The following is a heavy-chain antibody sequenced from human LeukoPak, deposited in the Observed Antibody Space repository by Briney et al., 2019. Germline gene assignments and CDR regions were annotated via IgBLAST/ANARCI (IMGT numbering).Heavy chain of an antibody. V-gene: IGHV1-69*13. CDR2: IIPMFGEP. D-gene: IGHD3-9*01. CDR3: AKDQRGAISGYFHWFLAPLCMDV. Sequence: SVKVSCKASGGTFISYAFSWVRQAPGRGGEWMGGIIPMFGEPNYAQKFKGRVTITADQSTTTVYMEMSSLTSEDTAVYFCAKDQRGAISGYFHWFLAPLCMDVWGKGTTVTVSS. CDR1: GGTFISYA. J-gene: IGHJ6*04.